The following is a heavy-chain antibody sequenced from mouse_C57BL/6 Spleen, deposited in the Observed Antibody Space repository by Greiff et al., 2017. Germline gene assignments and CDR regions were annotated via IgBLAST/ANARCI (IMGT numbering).Heavy chain of an antibody. CDR3: ARGLRLRDYFDY. V-gene: IGHV1-69*01. CDR2: IDPSDSYT. Sequence: QVQLQQPGAELVMPGASVKLSCKASGYTFTSYWMHWVKQRPGQGLEWIGEIDPSDSYTNYNQKFKGKSTLTVDKSSSTAYMQLSSLTSEDSAVYYCARGLRLRDYFDYWGQGTTLTVSS. CDR1: GYTFTSYW. J-gene: IGHJ2*01. D-gene: IGHD3-2*02.